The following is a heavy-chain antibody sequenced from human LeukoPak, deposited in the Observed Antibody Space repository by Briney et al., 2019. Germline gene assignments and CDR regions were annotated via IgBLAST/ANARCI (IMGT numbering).Heavy chain of an antibody. Sequence: GGSLRLSCAVSGFTFSSYWMHWVRQAPGKGLVWVSDINTDGSSTSYADSVKGRFTISRDNAKNTLFLQMNSLRAEDTAVYYCARVYGSGWFHFDYWGQGTLVTVSS. D-gene: IGHD6-19*01. CDR1: GFTFSSYW. V-gene: IGHV3-74*01. J-gene: IGHJ4*02. CDR2: INTDGSST. CDR3: ARVYGSGWFHFDY.